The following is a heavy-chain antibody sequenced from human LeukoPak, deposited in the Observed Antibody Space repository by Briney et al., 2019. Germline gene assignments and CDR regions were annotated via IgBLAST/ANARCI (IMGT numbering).Heavy chain of an antibody. Sequence: ASVKVSCKASGYTFTGYYIHWVRQAPGQGLEWMGWINPNSGGTNCAQKFQGRVTMTRDTSISTAYMEVSRLRSDDTAVYYCGSGPKVVTPIPFYYSDYWGQGTLVTVFS. CDR2: INPNSGGT. J-gene: IGHJ4*02. CDR3: GSGPKVVTPIPFYYSDY. D-gene: IGHD2-21*02. V-gene: IGHV1-2*02. CDR1: GYTFTGYY.